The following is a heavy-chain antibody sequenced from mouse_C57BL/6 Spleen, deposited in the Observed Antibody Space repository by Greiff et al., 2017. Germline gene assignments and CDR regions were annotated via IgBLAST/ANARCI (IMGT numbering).Heavy chain of an antibody. V-gene: IGHV10-1*01. Sequence: EVQLQESGGGLVQPKGSLKLSCAASGFSFNTYAMNWVRQAPGKGLEWVARIRSKSNNYATYYADSVKDRFTISRDDSESMLYLQMNNLKTEDTAMYYCVRHPIYYDYDEEGYYAMDYWGQGTSVTVSS. D-gene: IGHD2-4*01. J-gene: IGHJ4*01. CDR3: VRHPIYYDYDEEGYYAMDY. CDR2: IRSKSNNYAT. CDR1: GFSFNTYA.